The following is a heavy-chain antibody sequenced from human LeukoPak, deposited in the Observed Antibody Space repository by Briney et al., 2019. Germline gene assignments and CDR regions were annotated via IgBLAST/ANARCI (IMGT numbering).Heavy chain of an antibody. CDR3: ARMGGYSGYDLGY. CDR1: GFTFRSFG. J-gene: IGHJ4*02. CDR2: IWYDGSNE. D-gene: IGHD5-12*01. Sequence: GGSLRLSCATSGFTFRSFGMHWVRQAPGKGLEWVALIWYDGSNENYADSVRSRFTISRDNSKNTLYLQMNSLRDEDTAVYYCARMGGYSGYDLGYWGQGTLVIVSS. V-gene: IGHV3-33*01.